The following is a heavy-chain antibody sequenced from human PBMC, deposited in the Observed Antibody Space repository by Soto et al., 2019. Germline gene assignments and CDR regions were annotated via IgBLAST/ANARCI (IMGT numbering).Heavy chain of an antibody. CDR1: GFSFSSYA. CDR3: AKGIGSGWYAFDS. CDR2: IGGSGVTT. V-gene: IGHV3-23*01. J-gene: IGHJ4*02. Sequence: GGSLRLSCAASGFSFSSYAMGWVRQAPGKGLEWVSGIGGSGVTTYYTDSVKGRFTISRDNSRNTLYMEVNSLRVEDTARYYCAKGIGSGWYAFDSWGQGTLVTVSS. D-gene: IGHD6-19*01.